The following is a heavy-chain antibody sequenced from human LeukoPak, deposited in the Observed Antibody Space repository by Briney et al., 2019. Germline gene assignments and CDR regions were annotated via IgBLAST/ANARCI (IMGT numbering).Heavy chain of an antibody. CDR3: ARENGYSGYDY. V-gene: IGHV3-48*03. D-gene: IGHD5-12*01. J-gene: IGHJ4*02. CDR1: GFTFSSYE. CDR2: ISSSGSTI. Sequence: GGSLRLSCAASGFTFSSYEMNWVRQAPGKGLEWVSYISSSGSTIYYADSVKGRFTISRDNAKNSLYLQMNSLRAEDTAVYYCARENGYSGYDYWGQGTLVTVSS.